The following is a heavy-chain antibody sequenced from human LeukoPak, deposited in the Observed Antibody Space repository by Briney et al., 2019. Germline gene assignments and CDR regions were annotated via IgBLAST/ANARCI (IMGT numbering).Heavy chain of an antibody. D-gene: IGHD2-15*01. J-gene: IGHJ5*02. V-gene: IGHV4-59*12. Sequence: SETLSLTCTVSGGSISDYYWNWIRQPPGKGLEWIGYIYYSGSTNYNPSLKSRVTISVDTSKNQFSLKLSSVTAADTAVYYCARDLAEDNWFDPWGQGTLVTVSS. CDR2: IYYSGST. CDR3: ARDLAEDNWFDP. CDR1: GGSISDYY.